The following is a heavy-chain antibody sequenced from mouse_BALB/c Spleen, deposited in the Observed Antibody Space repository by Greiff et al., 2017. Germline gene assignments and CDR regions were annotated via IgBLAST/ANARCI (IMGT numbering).Heavy chain of an antibody. CDR2: ISYSGST. CDR1: GYSITSDYA. J-gene: IGHJ4*01. V-gene: IGHV3-2*02. CDR3: ARGFYYAMDY. Sequence: DVHLVESGPGLVKPSQSLSLTCTVTGYSITSDYAWNWIRQFPGNKLEWMGYISYSGSTSYNPSLKSRISITRDTSKNQFFLQLNSVTTEDTATYYCARGFYYAMDYWGQGTSVTVSS.